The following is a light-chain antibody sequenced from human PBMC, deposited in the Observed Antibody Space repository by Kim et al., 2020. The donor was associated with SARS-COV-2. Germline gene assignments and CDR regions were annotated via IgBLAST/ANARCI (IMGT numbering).Light chain of an antibody. J-gene: IGKJ3*01. Sequence: SPGERATLSCRASQSISNSLAWYQQKPGPAPRLLIYDASNRATGIPARFSGSGSGTDFTLTISSLEPEDFAVYFCHQRANWPIFTFGPGTKVDIK. CDR1: QSISNS. V-gene: IGKV3-11*01. CDR3: HQRANWPIFT. CDR2: DAS.